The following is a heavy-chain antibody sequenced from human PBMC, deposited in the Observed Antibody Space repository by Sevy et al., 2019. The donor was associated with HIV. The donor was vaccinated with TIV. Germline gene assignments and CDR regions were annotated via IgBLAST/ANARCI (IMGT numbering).Heavy chain of an antibody. Sequence: GGSLRLSCAASGFTFSSNAMSWVRQAPGKGLEWVSAISGSGGGGSGGSTYYADSVKGRFTISRDNSKNTLYLQMNSLRAEDTAIYYCVKVGYDYVWGSYRYFDYWGQRTLVTVSS. CDR3: VKVGYDYVWGSYRYFDY. D-gene: IGHD3-16*02. J-gene: IGHJ4*02. CDR2: ISGSGGGGSGGST. V-gene: IGHV3-23*01. CDR1: GFTFSSNA.